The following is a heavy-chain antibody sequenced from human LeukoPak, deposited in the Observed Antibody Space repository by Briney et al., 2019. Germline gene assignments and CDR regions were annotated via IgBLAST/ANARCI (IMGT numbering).Heavy chain of an antibody. CDR3: ARALIAVAGHPANYYYYYMDV. D-gene: IGHD6-19*01. CDR2: FSGTGGST. CDR1: GFTSNTYA. V-gene: IGHV3-23*01. J-gene: IGHJ6*03. Sequence: GGSLRLSCAASGFTSNTYAMTWVRQAPGKGLEWVSGFSGTGGSTYYADFVKGRFTISRDNSKNTLYLQMNSLTAEDTAVYYCARALIAVAGHPANYYYYYMDVWGKGTTVTVSS.